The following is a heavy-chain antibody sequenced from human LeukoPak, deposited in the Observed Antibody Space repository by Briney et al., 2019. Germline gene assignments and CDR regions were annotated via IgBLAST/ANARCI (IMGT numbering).Heavy chain of an antibody. CDR1: GFTVSSNY. J-gene: IGHJ4*02. V-gene: IGHV3-53*01. D-gene: IGHD5-18*01. CDR2: IYSGGST. CDR3: ARVDTYSYGYDY. Sequence: PGGSLRLSCAASGFTVSSNYMSWVRQAPGEGLEWVSVIYSGGSTYYADSVKGRFTISRDNSKNTLYLQMNSLRAEGTAVYYCARVDTYSYGYDYWGQGTLVTVSS.